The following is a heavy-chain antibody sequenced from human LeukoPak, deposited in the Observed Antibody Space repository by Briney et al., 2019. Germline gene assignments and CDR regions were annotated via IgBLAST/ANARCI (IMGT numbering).Heavy chain of an antibody. CDR1: GFTVGSNY. CDR2: IYSGGST. J-gene: IGHJ6*03. V-gene: IGHV3-66*01. D-gene: IGHD3-10*02. CDR3: ARDVRGYYYYYMDV. Sequence: GGSLRLSCAASGFTVGSNYMSWVRQAPGKGLEWVSVIYSGGSTYYADSVKGRFTISRDNSKNTLYLQMNSLRAEDTAVYYCARDVRGYYYYYMDVWGKGTTVTISS.